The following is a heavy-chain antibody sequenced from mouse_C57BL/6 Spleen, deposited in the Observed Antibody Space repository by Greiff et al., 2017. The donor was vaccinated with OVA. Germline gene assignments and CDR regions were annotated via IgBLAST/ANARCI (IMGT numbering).Heavy chain of an antibody. CDR1: GYTFTSYW. J-gene: IGHJ2*01. CDR2: IYPSDSET. CDR3: ARDYYGSSYIDY. D-gene: IGHD1-1*01. V-gene: IGHV1-61*01. Sequence: QVQLQQPGAELVRPWSSVKLSCKASGYTFTSYWMDWVKQRPGQGLEWIGNIYPSDSETHYNPQFKDKATLTVDKSSSTAYMQLSSLTSEDSAVYYCARDYYGSSYIDYWGQGTTLTVSS.